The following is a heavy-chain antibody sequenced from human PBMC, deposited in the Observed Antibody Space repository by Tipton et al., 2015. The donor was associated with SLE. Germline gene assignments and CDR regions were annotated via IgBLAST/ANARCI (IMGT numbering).Heavy chain of an antibody. CDR2: IYTSGST. V-gene: IGHV4-61*02. D-gene: IGHD2-15*01. J-gene: IGHJ3*02. CDR3: ASGIGSFDI. CDR1: GGSISSGGYF. Sequence: TLSLTCTVSGGSISSGGYFWTWIRQPAGKGLEWFGRIYTSGSTSDNPSLNSPVTISVDTAKKQFSLQLSSLTAADTSVYYCASGIGSFDIWGQGTMVTVSS.